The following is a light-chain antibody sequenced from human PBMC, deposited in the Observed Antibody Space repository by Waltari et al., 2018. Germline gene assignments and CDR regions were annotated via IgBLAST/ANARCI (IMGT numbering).Light chain of an antibody. Sequence: DIQMTQSPSSLSASVGDSVTITCRASQSISTYLNWYQQKPRGAPKLLISTASTLQSGVPPRFSGSGSGTDFTLTISGLQPDDFATYFCQQSFSPLTFGGGTNVDIK. CDR2: TAS. V-gene: IGKV1-39*01. J-gene: IGKJ4*01. CDR3: QQSFSPLT. CDR1: QSISTY.